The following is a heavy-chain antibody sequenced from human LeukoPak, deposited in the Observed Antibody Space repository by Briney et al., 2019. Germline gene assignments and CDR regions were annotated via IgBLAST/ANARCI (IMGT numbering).Heavy chain of an antibody. CDR1: GFTFSSYA. CDR3: AKVDAAYGDYYCGMDV. V-gene: IGHV3-23*01. Sequence: QPGGSLRLSCAASGFTFSSYAMSWVRQAPGKGLEWVSAISGSGGSTYYADSVKGRFTISRDNSKNTLYLQMNSLRAEDTAVYYCAKVDAAYGDYYCGMDVWGQGTTVTVSS. J-gene: IGHJ6*02. CDR2: ISGSGGST. D-gene: IGHD4-17*01.